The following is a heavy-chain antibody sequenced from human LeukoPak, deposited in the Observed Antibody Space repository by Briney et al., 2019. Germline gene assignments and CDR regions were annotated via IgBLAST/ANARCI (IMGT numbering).Heavy chain of an antibody. CDR2: IYYSGST. CDR3: ARTTEGGYTYGYFYYFYMDV. CDR1: GGSISSYY. Sequence: SETLSLTCTVSGGSISSYYWSWIRQPPGKGLEWIGYIYYSGSTNYNPSPKSRVTISVDTSKNQFSLKLTSVTAADTAVYYCARTTEGGYTYGYFYYFYMDVWGKGTTVTISS. V-gene: IGHV4-59*01. D-gene: IGHD5-18*01. J-gene: IGHJ6*03.